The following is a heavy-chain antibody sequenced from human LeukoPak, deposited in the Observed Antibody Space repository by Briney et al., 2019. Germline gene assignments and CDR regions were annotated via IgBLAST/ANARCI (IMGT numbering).Heavy chain of an antibody. D-gene: IGHD3-9*01. CDR2: ITSGGDYI. Sequence: NSGGSLRLSCAASGFTVSSNYMSWVRQAPGKGLEWVSSITSGGDYIYYADSVKGRFTTSRDNAKNSLSLQLNSLRVEDTAVYYCARGHYDVLAASYKWTPDYWGQGTLVTVSS. V-gene: IGHV3-21*01. CDR3: ARGHYDVLAASYKWTPDY. CDR1: GFTVSSNY. J-gene: IGHJ4*02.